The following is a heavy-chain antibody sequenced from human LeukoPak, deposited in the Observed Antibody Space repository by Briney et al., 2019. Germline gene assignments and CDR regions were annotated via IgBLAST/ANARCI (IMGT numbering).Heavy chain of an antibody. CDR1: GGSISSYY. D-gene: IGHD7-27*01. Sequence: SSETLSLTCTVSGGSISSYYWSWIRQPPGKGLEWIGYIYYSGSTNYNPSLKSRVTISVDTSKNQFSLKLSSMTAADTAVYYCARAAGVGYAFDIWGQGTMVTVSS. V-gene: IGHV4-59*12. J-gene: IGHJ3*02. CDR3: ARAAGVGYAFDI. CDR2: IYYSGST.